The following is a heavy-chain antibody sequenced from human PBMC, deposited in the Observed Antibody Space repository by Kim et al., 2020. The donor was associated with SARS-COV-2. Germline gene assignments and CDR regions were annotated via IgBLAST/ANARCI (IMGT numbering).Heavy chain of an antibody. CDR2: ISWNSGSI. Sequence: GGSLRLSCAASGFTFDDYAMHWVRQAPGKGLEWVSGISWNSGSIGYADSVKGRFTISRDNAKNSLYLQMNSLRAEDTALYYCAKDSSHTRYSSGWYLPYWYFDLWGRGTLVTVSS. CDR1: GFTFDDYA. D-gene: IGHD6-19*01. V-gene: IGHV3-9*01. CDR3: AKDSSHTRYSSGWYLPYWYFDL. J-gene: IGHJ2*01.